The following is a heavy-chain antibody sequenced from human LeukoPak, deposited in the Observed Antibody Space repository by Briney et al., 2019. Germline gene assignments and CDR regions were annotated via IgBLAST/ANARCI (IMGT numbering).Heavy chain of an antibody. CDR2: INPNSGGT. Sequence: ASVKVSCKASGYTFTRSYMHWVRQAPGQGREWMGRINPNSGGTNYAQKFQGRVTMTRETSISTAYMEVRRLRSDDTAVYYCARLVTANFDYWGQGTLVSVSS. J-gene: IGHJ4*02. V-gene: IGHV1-2*06. CDR1: GYTFTRSY. D-gene: IGHD2-21*02. CDR3: ARLVTANFDY.